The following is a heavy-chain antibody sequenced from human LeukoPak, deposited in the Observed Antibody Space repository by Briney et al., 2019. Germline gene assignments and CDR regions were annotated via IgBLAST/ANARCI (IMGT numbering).Heavy chain of an antibody. CDR2: ISYDGSNK. J-gene: IGHJ4*02. D-gene: IGHD5-24*01. CDR1: GFTFSSYG. Sequence: GGSLRLSCAASGFTFSSYGMHWVRQAPGKGLEWVAVISYDGSNKYYADSVKGRFTISRDNSKNTLYLQMNSLRAEDTAVYYCAKEGIRGGWLQPAPFDYWGQGTLVTVSS. V-gene: IGHV3-30*18. CDR3: AKEGIRGGWLQPAPFDY.